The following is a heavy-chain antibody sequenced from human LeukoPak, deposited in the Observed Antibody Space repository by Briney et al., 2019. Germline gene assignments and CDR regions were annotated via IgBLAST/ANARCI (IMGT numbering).Heavy chain of an antibody. CDR2: INAGNGNT. CDR3: ARVSGSYSWPLFDY. J-gene: IGHJ4*02. V-gene: IGHV1-3*01. CDR1: GYTFTSYA. Sequence: ASVKVSCKASGYTFTSYAMHWVRQAPGQRLEWMGWINAGNGNTKYSQKFQGRVTIIRDTSASTAYMELSSLRSEDTAVYYCARVSGSYSWPLFDYWGQGTLVTVS. D-gene: IGHD1-26*01.